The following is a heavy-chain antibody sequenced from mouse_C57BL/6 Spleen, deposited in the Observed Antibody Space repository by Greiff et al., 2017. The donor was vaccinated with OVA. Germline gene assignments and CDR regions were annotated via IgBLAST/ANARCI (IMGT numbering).Heavy chain of an antibody. J-gene: IGHJ2*01. D-gene: IGHD2-5*01. Sequence: QVQLQQSGAELVKPGASVKLSCKASGYTFTEYTIHWVKQRSGQGLEWIGWFYPGSGRIKYNEKFKDKATLTADKSSSTVYMELSRLTSEDSAVYFCAGHEDRGVYSNYPYFDYWGQGTTLTVSS. CDR1: GYTFTEYT. CDR3: AGHEDRGVYSNYPYFDY. CDR2: FYPGSGRI. V-gene: IGHV1-62-2*01.